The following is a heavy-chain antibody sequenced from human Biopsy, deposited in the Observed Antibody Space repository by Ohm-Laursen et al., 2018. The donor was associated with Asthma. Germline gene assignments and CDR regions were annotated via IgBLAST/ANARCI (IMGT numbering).Heavy chain of an antibody. V-gene: IGHV3-30*18. CDR3: AKRRGYSGHDNDY. Sequence: ALRLSCSASGFMFSSFGMHWVRQAPGKGREWVAVISYDGNHKFYEDSVKGRFTIYRDNSKNTLYLQMNSLRNEDTAVYYCAKRRGYSGHDNDYWGQGTLVIVSS. D-gene: IGHD5-12*01. CDR1: GFMFSSFG. J-gene: IGHJ4*02. CDR2: ISYDGNHK.